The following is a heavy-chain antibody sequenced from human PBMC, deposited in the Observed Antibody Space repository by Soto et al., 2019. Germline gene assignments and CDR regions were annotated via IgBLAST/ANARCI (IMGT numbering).Heavy chain of an antibody. J-gene: IGHJ5*01. CDR1: GFSLSNAKMG. CDR3: ARIQRAGVEWSGNYEPIEGANWFDS. CDR2: IFSDDGK. V-gene: IGHV2-26*01. Sequence: QVTLKESGPVLVKPTETLTLTCTVSGFSLSNAKMGVSWIRQPPGKALEWLAHIFSDDGKSYSTSLKSRLTISKDTSKSQVVLTMTNMDPVDTGTYYCARIQRAGVEWSGNYEPIEGANWFDSWGQGTLVTVSS. D-gene: IGHD3-3*01.